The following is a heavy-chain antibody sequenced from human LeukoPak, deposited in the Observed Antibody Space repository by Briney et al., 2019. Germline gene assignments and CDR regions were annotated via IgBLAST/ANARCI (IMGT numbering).Heavy chain of an antibody. V-gene: IGHV4-39*01. D-gene: IGHD3-10*01. CDR2: IYYSGST. Sequence: SETLSLTCTVSGGSISSSSYYWGWIRQPPGKGREWIGSIYYSGSTYSNPSLKSRVHIAVDTSKNQFSLKVGSVTAADTAVYYCASRGGDGEDDYWGQGTLVTVSS. J-gene: IGHJ4*02. CDR3: ASRGGDGEDDY. CDR1: GGSISSSSYY.